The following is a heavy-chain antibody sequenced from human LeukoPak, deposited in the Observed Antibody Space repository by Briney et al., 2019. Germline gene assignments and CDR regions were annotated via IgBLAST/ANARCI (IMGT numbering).Heavy chain of an antibody. V-gene: IGHV4-59*08. D-gene: IGHD4-17*01. CDR2: IYYSGST. CDR1: GGSISSYY. J-gene: IGHJ4*02. CDR3: ARDFGDHRIDY. Sequence: SETLSLTCTVSGGSISSYYWSWIRQPPGKGLEWIGYIYYSGSTDYNPSLKSRVTISVDTSKGQFSLRLSSVTAADTAIYYCARDFGDHRIDYWGQGTLVTVSS.